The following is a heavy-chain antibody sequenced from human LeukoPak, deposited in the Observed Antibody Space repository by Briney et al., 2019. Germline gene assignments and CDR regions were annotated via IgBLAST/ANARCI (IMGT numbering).Heavy chain of an antibody. J-gene: IGHJ3*02. CDR2: IYDSGST. CDR3: ARDCSGGSCYGAFDI. CDR1: GASIRSGDYY. D-gene: IGHD2-15*01. V-gene: IGHV4-30-4*01. Sequence: SQTLSLTCTVSGASIRSGDYYWSWIRQPPGKGLEWIGYIYDSGSTYYNPSLKSRITISVDTSENRFSLKLSSVTATDTAVYYCARDCSGGSCYGAFDIWGQGTMVTVSS.